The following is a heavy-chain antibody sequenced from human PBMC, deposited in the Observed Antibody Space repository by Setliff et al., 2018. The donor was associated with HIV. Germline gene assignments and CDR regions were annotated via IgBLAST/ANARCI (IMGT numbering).Heavy chain of an antibody. J-gene: IGHJ1*01. CDR3: AREETNRGELQD. Sequence: GGSLRLSCAASGFTFSSYSMNWVRQAPGKGLEWVAVVSSDGKIRFYAKSVKGRFTISRDNSKNTVYLQMDSLRVEDTAVYYCAREETNRGELQDWGQGTLVTVSS. D-gene: IGHD1-1*01. CDR1: GFTFSSYS. V-gene: IGHV3-30*03. CDR2: VSSDGKIR.